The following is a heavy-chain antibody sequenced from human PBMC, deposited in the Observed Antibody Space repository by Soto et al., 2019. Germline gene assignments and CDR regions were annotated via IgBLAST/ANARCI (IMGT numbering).Heavy chain of an antibody. Sequence: QAPGKGLVWVSRINSDGSNTSYADSVKGRFTISRDNAKNTLYLQMNSLRAEDTAVYYCARDPPVDGSGSYYFDYYGQGTLVTVS. J-gene: IGHJ4*02. CDR2: INSDGSNT. D-gene: IGHD3-10*01. V-gene: IGHV3-74*01. CDR3: ARDPPVDGSGSYYFDY.